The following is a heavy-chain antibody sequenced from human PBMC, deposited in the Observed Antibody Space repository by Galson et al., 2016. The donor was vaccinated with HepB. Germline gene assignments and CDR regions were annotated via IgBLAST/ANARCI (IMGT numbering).Heavy chain of an antibody. CDR2: ISGSGGST. J-gene: IGHJ6*02. D-gene: IGHD3-3*01. V-gene: IGHV3-23*01. Sequence: SLRLSCAASGFTFSSYAMSWVRQAPGQGLEWVSAISGSGGSTYYADSVKGRFTISRDNSKNTLYLQMNSLRAEDTAVYYCANDLGFLEWLFFDSYYYYGMDVLGQGTTVTVSS. CDR1: GFTFSSYA. CDR3: ANDLGFLEWLFFDSYYYYGMDV.